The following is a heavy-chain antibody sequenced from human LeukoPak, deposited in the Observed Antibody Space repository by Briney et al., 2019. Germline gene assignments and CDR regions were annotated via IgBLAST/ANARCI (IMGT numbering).Heavy chain of an antibody. V-gene: IGHV1-69*04. J-gene: IGHJ4*02. Sequence: EASVKVSCKASGGTFSSYAISWVRQAPGQGLEWTGRIIPILGIANYAQKFQGRVTITADKSTSTAYMELSSLRSEDTAVYYCASPSIVGARYVFDYWGQGTLVTVSS. CDR3: ASPSIVGARYVFDY. CDR2: IIPILGIA. D-gene: IGHD1-26*01. CDR1: GGTFSSYA.